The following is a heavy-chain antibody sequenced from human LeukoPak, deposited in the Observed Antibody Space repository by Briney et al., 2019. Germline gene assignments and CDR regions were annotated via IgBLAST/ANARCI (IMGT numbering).Heavy chain of an antibody. J-gene: IGHJ4*02. D-gene: IGHD6-13*01. Sequence: SETLSLTCTVSGGSISSSSYYWGWIRQPPGKGLEWIGSIYYSGSTYYNPSLKSRVTISVDTSKNQFSLKLSSVTAADTAVYYCARSGSSSWYGKRPYYFDYWGQGTLVTVSS. CDR2: IYYSGST. CDR1: GGSISSSSYY. V-gene: IGHV4-39*07. CDR3: ARSGSSSWYGKRPYYFDY.